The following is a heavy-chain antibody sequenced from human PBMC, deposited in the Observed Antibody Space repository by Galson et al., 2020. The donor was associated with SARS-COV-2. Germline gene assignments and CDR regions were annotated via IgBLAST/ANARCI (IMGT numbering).Heavy chain of an antibody. J-gene: IGHJ5*02. CDR2: IYPGDSKT. V-gene: IGHV5-51*01. CDR3: ARGGYCSGRSCSTYNWFDP. Sequence: GESLKISCKGSGYSFNSYWIAWVRQMPGKGLEWMGIIYPGDSKTRYSPSFQGQVTISADKSMSTAYLQWSSLKASDTAIYFCARGGYCSGRSCSTYNWFDPWGQGTLFTVAS. D-gene: IGHD2-15*01. CDR1: GYSFNSYW.